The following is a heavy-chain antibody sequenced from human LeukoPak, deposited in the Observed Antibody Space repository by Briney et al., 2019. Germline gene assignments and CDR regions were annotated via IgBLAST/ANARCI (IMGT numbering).Heavy chain of an antibody. Sequence: SETLSLTCTVSGGSVSDYYWSWIRQSPGKGLEWIGYIYYTGTTSYNPSLRSRVTMSADTSKNQFSLKLSSVTAADTAVYYCASRKLGNDYWGQGTLVTVSS. J-gene: IGHJ4*02. D-gene: IGHD7-27*01. CDR2: IYYTGTT. V-gene: IGHV4-59*02. CDR1: GGSVSDYY. CDR3: ASRKLGNDY.